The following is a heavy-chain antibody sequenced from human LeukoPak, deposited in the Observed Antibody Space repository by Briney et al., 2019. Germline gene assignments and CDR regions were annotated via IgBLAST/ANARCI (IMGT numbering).Heavy chain of an antibody. J-gene: IGHJ3*02. CDR1: GGSISSGGYY. V-gene: IGHV4-31*03. CDR2: IYYSGST. Sequence: TLSLTCTVSGGSISSGGYYWSWIRQHPGKGLEWIGYIYYSGSTYYNPSLKSRVTISVDTSKNQFSLKLSSVTAADTAVYYCARGSLTYYDSSGYYYRAFDIWGQGTMVTVSS. CDR3: ARGSLTYYDSSGYYYRAFDI. D-gene: IGHD3-22*01.